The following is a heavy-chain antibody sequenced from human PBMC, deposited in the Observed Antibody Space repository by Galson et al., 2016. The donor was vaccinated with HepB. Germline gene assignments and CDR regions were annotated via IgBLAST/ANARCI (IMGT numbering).Heavy chain of an antibody. Sequence: SLRLSCAASGFTFSSHGFHWVRQAPGKGLVWVAAIWYDGSKRYYGDSVKGRFTISRDNSKTAVYLQMNSLRAEDTAVYYCARDITLSGMDVWGQGTTVSVSS. CDR1: GFTFSSHG. J-gene: IGHJ6*02. CDR3: ARDITLSGMDV. CDR2: IWYDGSKR. D-gene: IGHD1-14*01. V-gene: IGHV3-33*01.